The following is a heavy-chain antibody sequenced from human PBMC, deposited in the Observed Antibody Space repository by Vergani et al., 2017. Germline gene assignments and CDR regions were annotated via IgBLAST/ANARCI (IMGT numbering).Heavy chain of an antibody. CDR1: GGSISSYY. CDR3: ARHPKYQGSGGFY. CDR2: IYYSGST. D-gene: IGHD2-2*01. V-gene: IGHV4-59*01. J-gene: IGHJ4*02. Sequence: QVQLQESGPGLVKPSETLSLTCTVSGGSISSYYWSWIRQPPGKGLEWIGYIYYSGSTNYNPSLKSRVTISVDTSKNQFSLKLSSVTAADTAVYYCARHPKYQGSGGFYWGQGTLVTVSS.